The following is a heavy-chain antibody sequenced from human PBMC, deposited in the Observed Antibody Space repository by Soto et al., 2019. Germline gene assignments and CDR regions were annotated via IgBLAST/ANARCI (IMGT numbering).Heavy chain of an antibody. CDR3: ARPREAGKYYYATDV. Sequence: SETLSLTCTVSGGSVSSGSYYWSWIRQPPGKGLEWIGYIYYSGSTNYNPSLKSRVTISVDTSKNQFSLKLSSVTAADTAMYYCARPREAGKYYYATDVWGQGTTVTVSS. CDR1: GGSVSSGSYY. J-gene: IGHJ6*02. CDR2: IYYSGST. V-gene: IGHV4-61*01. D-gene: IGHD6-19*01.